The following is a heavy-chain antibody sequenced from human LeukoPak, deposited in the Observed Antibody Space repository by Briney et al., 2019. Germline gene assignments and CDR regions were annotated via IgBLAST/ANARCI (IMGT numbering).Heavy chain of an antibody. CDR2: ISAYNGNT. CDR1: GYTFTSYG. J-gene: IGHJ4*02. Sequence: GASVKVSCKASGYTFTSYGISWVRQAPGQGLEWMGWISAYNGNTNYAQKLQGRVTMTTDTSTSTAYMELRSLRSDDTAVYYCARDLHPILTGYQSGYWGQGTLVTVSS. D-gene: IGHD3-9*01. CDR3: ARDLHPILTGYQSGY. V-gene: IGHV1-18*01.